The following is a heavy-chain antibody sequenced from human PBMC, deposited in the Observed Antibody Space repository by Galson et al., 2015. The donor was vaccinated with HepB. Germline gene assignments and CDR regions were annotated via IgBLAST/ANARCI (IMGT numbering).Heavy chain of an antibody. CDR2: ISYDGSNK. V-gene: IGHV3-30*04. Sequence: SLRLSCAASGFTFSSYAMHWVRQAPGKGLEWVAVISYDGSNKYYADSVKGRFTISRDNSKNTLYLQMNSLRAEDTAVYYCATGYYYVGYWGQGTLVTVSS. CDR3: ATGYYYVGY. D-gene: IGHD3-22*01. J-gene: IGHJ4*02. CDR1: GFTFSSYA.